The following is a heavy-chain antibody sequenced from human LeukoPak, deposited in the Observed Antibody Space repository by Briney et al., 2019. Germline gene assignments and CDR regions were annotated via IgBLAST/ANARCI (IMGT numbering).Heavy chain of an antibody. J-gene: IGHJ4*02. D-gene: IGHD6-19*01. CDR1: GFTFSTYA. CDR2: ISGNGDNT. Sequence: GGSLRLSCAASGFTFSTYAISWVRQAPEKGLEWVSGISGNGDNTYYADSVKGRFTIYRDNSKSRLSLQMNSLRAEDTAVYYCAKTLSSGWSGKYYFDYWGQGTLVSVSS. V-gene: IGHV3-23*01. CDR3: AKTLSSGWSGKYYFDY.